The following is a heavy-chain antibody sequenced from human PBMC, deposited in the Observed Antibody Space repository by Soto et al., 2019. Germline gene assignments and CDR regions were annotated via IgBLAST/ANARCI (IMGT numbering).Heavy chain of an antibody. V-gene: IGHV3-21*01. D-gene: IGHD2-15*01. CDR3: ARDPPHGGTASWDADS. J-gene: IGHJ4*02. CDR2: ISSSGTFK. CDR1: GFIFTTNS. Sequence: GGSLRLSCEASGFIFTTNSMNWVRQVPGKGLQWLSSISSSGTFKSYGDSVKGRFTISRDNAKNSLFLQMNNLSGEDTGLYYCARDPPHGGTASWDADSWGPGTLVTVSS.